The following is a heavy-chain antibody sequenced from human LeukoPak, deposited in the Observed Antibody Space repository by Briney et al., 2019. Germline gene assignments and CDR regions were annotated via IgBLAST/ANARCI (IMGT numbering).Heavy chain of an antibody. Sequence: GGSLRLSCAASGFTFSSYWMSWVRQAPGKGLEWVANIKQDGSEKYYVDSVKGRFTISRDNAKNSLSLQMNSLRAEDTAVYYGASCTSSGYSHDYWGQGTLVTVSS. CDR3: ASCTSSGYSHDY. CDR2: IKQDGSEK. V-gene: IGHV3-7*03. CDR1: GFTFSSYW. J-gene: IGHJ4*02. D-gene: IGHD6-13*01.